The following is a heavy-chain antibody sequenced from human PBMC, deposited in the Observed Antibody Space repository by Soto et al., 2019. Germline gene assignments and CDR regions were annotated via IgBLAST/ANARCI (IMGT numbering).Heavy chain of an antibody. D-gene: IGHD1-26*01. Sequence: GGSLRLSCAASGFTFSSYSMNWVRQAPGKGLEWVSYISSSSSTIYYADSVKGRFTISRDNAKNSLYLQMNSLRDEDTAVYYCARGLFSGSYYSGGWYYFDSWGQGTMVTVSS. CDR2: ISSSSSTI. J-gene: IGHJ4*02. V-gene: IGHV3-48*02. CDR1: GFTFSSYS. CDR3: ARGLFSGSYYSGGWYYFDS.